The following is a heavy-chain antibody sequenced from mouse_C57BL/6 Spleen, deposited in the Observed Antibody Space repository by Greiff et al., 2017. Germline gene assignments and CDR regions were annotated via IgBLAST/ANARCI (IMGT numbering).Heavy chain of an antibody. D-gene: IGHD2-3*01. J-gene: IGHJ4*01. Sequence: EVKVVESGGDLVKPGGSLKLSCAASGFTFSSYGMSWVRQTPDKRLEWVATISSGGSYTYYPDSVKGRFTISRDNAKNTLYLQMSSLKSEDTAMYYCARQRGYEGYAMDYWGQRTSVTVSS. CDR3: ARQRGYEGYAMDY. V-gene: IGHV5-6*01. CDR2: ISSGGSYT. CDR1: GFTFSSYG.